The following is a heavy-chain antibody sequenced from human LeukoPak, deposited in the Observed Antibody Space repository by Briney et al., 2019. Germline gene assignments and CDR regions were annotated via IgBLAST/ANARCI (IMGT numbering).Heavy chain of an antibody. CDR1: GVTFSSYA. V-gene: IGHV3-23*01. CDR2: ISGSGGNT. D-gene: IGHD3-3*01. Sequence: GGSLRLSCAASGVTFSSYAMSWVRQAPGGGLEWVSTISGSGGNTYYADSVKGRFTFSRDNSKNTLYLQMNSLRAEDTAVYYFAKHNSDFWSAYNYRGQGTLVTVSS. CDR3: AKHNSDFWSAYNY. J-gene: IGHJ4*02.